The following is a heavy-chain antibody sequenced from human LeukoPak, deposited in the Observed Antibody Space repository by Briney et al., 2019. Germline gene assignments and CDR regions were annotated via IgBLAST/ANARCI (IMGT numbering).Heavy chain of an antibody. CDR3: ARALPWFGELLSYYFDY. CDR2: IYHSGST. D-gene: IGHD3-10*01. Sequence: PSQTLSLTCAVSGGSISSGGYSWSWIRQPPGKGLEWIGYIYHSGSTYYNPSLKSRVTISVDTSKNQFSLKLSSVTAADTAVYYCARALPWFGELLSYYFDYWGQGTLVTVSS. J-gene: IGHJ4*02. CDR1: GGSISSGGYS. V-gene: IGHV4-30-2*01.